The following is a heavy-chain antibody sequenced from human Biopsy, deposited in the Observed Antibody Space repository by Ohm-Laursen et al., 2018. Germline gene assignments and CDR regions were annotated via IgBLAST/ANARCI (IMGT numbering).Heavy chain of an antibody. J-gene: IGHJ4*02. CDR2: TFYRAKWYT. CDR3: AGSGSDSLNYYFDF. CDR1: GGSVSSNRAA. V-gene: IGHV6-1*01. D-gene: IGHD2-21*02. Sequence: SQTLSLTCAISGGSVSSNRAAWNWIRRSPSRGLEWLGRTFYRAKWYTDFAVSVKSRITLTPDPSTNQFSLQLNSVTPDDTAVYYCAGSGSDSLNYYFDFWGQGTLVTVSS.